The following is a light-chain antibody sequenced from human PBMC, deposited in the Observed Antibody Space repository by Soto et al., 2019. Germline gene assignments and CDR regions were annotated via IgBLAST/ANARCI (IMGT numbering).Light chain of an antibody. CDR3: QQYTNCPMP. V-gene: IGKV3-15*01. CDR1: QSVSSS. J-gene: IGKJ1*01. CDR2: GAS. Sequence: EIVMTQSPATLSGSPGERATLSCRASQSVSSSLAWYQQKPCQAPRLLIYGASTRATGIPARLSGSGSGTEVTLTISSLHSEDFAVYYCQQYTNCPMPFGQGTKVDIK.